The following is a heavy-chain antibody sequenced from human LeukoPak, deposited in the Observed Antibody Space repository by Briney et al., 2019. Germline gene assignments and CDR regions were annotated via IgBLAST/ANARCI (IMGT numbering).Heavy chain of an antibody. CDR1: GGSISSNSYY. Sequence: SETLSLTCAVSGGSISSNSYYWGWIRQPPGKGLEWIGSTYYSGSTYYNPSLKSRVTISVGTSKNQFSLKLSSVTAADTAVYYCARGYLYGSGSYLVGRGYYYYYYMDVWGKGTTVTVSS. CDR2: TYYSGST. D-gene: IGHD3-10*01. CDR3: ARGYLYGSGSYLVGRGYYYYYYMDV. V-gene: IGHV4-39*01. J-gene: IGHJ6*03.